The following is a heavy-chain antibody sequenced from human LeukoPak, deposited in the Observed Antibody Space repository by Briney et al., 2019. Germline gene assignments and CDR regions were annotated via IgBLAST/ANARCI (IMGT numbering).Heavy chain of an antibody. D-gene: IGHD6-13*01. CDR2: INANNGGR. Sequence: ASVKVSCKASVYRFIGYYIHWVGQAPGQGLEGMGGINANNGGRNYAQTFQCRVSMTRDTSISTVYMELSRLRSDDTAVYYCVRCFPLVGAATGDYWGQGTLVTVSS. CDR3: VRCFPLVGAATGDY. CDR1: VYRFIGYY. J-gene: IGHJ4*02. V-gene: IGHV1-2*02.